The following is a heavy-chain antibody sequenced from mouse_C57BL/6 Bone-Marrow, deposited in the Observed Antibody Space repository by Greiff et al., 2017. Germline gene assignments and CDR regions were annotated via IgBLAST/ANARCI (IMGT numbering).Heavy chain of an antibody. CDR2: IDPSDSYT. CDR3: ARLAYYSNPWFAY. V-gene: IGHV1-59*01. J-gene: IGHJ3*01. D-gene: IGHD2-5*01. CDR1: GYTFTSYW. Sequence: VQLQQPGAELVRPGTSVKLSCKASGYTFTSYWMHWVKQRPGQGLEWIGVIDPSDSYTNYNQKFKGKATLTVDTSSSTAYMQLSSLTSEDSAVYYCARLAYYSNPWFAYWGQGTLVTVSA.